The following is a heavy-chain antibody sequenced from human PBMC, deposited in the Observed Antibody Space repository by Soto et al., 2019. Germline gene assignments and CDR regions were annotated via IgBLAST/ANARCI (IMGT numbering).Heavy chain of an antibody. CDR1: GFTFGDYA. J-gene: IGHJ5*02. Sequence: SLRLSCTASGFTFGDYAMSWFRQAPGKGLEWVGFIRSKAHGGTTEYAASVKGRFTISRDDSKSIAYLQMNSLKTEDTAVYYCTREVYSSGWYFKYNWFDPWGQGTLVTVSS. V-gene: IGHV3-49*03. D-gene: IGHD6-19*01. CDR2: IRSKAHGGTT. CDR3: TREVYSSGWYFKYNWFDP.